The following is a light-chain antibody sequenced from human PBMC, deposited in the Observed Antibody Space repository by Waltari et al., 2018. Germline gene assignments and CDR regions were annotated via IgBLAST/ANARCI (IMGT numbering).Light chain of an antibody. V-gene: IGLV2-11*01. CDR3: SSYAGSYFYV. J-gene: IGLJ1*01. Sequence: QSALTQPRSVSESPGQSVTISCTGSSSDIGAYDSVSWYQQRPDRAPQLIIYDVIKRPSGVPGRFSGSKSGYTASLTISGLQADDEAEYYCSSYAGSYFYVFGSGTEVIVL. CDR2: DVI. CDR1: SSDIGAYDS.